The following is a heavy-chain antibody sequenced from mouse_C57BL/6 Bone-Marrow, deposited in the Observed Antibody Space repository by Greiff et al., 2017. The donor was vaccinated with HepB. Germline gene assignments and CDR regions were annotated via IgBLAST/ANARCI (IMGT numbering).Heavy chain of an antibody. J-gene: IGHJ2*01. CDR2: ISNGGGST. Sequence: VQLKESGGGLVQPGGSLKLSCAASGFTFSDYYMYWVRQTPEKRLEWVAYISNGGGSTYYPDTVKGRFTISRDNAKNTLYLQMSRLKSEDTAMYYCARLYSNYFDYWGQGTTLTVSS. D-gene: IGHD2-5*01. CDR3: ARLYSNYFDY. CDR1: GFTFSDYY. V-gene: IGHV5-12*01.